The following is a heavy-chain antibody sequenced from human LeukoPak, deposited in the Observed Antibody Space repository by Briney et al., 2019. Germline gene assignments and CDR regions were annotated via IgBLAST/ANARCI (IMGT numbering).Heavy chain of an antibody. CDR2: IADYT. V-gene: IGHV3-23*01. CDR1: GFAFSTFA. CDR3: AKESGAHYGFGMDV. Sequence: GSLRLSCAASGFAFSTFAMTWVRPAPGKGLEWVSSIADYTAYADSVKGRFTISRDKSKNTLYLQMDSLRAGDTALYYCAKESGAHYGFGMDVWGQGTTVTVSS. J-gene: IGHJ6*02. D-gene: IGHD1-26*01.